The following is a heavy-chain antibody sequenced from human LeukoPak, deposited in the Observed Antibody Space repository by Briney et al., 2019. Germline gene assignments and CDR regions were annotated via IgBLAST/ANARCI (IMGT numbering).Heavy chain of an antibody. Sequence: ASVKVSCKASGYTFTSYGISWVRQAPGQGLEWMGWISAYNGNTNYAQKLQGRVTMTTDTSTSTAYMELRSLRSDDTAVYYCARDRLDWLWGSTDDYWGQGTLVTVSS. J-gene: IGHJ4*02. V-gene: IGHV1-18*01. CDR1: GYTFTSYG. CDR2: ISAYNGNT. CDR3: ARDRLDWLWGSTDDY. D-gene: IGHD3-9*01.